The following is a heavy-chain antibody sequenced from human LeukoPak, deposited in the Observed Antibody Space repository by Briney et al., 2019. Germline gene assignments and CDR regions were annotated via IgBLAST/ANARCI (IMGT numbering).Heavy chain of an antibody. V-gene: IGHV3-30*18. CDR2: ISYDGSNK. CDR1: GFTFSSYG. J-gene: IGHJ4*02. CDR3: AKVGDYGDYALDY. Sequence: PGGSLRLSCAASGFTFSSYGMHCVRQAPGKGLEWVAVISYDGSNKYYADSVKGRFTISRDNSKNTLYLQMNSLRAEDTAVYYCAKVGDYGDYALDYWGQGTLVTVSS. D-gene: IGHD4-17*01.